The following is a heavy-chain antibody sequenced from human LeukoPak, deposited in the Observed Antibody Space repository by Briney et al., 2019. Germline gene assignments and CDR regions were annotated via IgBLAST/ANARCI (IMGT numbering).Heavy chain of an antibody. Sequence: SETLSLTCTVSGGSISSSSYYWGWIRQPPGKGLEWIGSIYYSGSTYYNPSLKSRVTISVDTSKNQFSLKLSSVTAADTAVYYCARVPYSSQYYFDYWGQGTLVTVSS. J-gene: IGHJ4*02. CDR2: IYYSGST. V-gene: IGHV4-39*07. CDR3: ARVPYSSQYYFDY. CDR1: GGSISSSSYY. D-gene: IGHD6-13*01.